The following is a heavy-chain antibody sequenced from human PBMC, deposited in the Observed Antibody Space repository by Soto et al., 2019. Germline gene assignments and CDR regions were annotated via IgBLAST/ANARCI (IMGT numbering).Heavy chain of an antibody. D-gene: IGHD4-17*01. CDR2: ISSSSSTI. CDR1: GFTFSSYS. V-gene: IGHV3-48*01. Sequence: GGSLRLSCAASGFTFSSYSMNWVHQAPGKGLEWVSYISSSSSTIYYADSVKGRFTISRDNAKNSLYLQMNSLRAEDTAVYYCAREAGDYVTDVDYWGQGTLVTVSS. J-gene: IGHJ4*02. CDR3: AREAGDYVTDVDY.